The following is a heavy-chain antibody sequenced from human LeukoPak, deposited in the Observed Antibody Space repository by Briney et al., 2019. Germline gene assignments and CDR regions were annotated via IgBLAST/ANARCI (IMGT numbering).Heavy chain of an antibody. CDR3: ARATPGFSSGWFNNWFDP. CDR2: IYHSRTT. CDR1: GGSVSSNSYY. D-gene: IGHD6-19*01. J-gene: IGHJ5*02. Sequence: PSETLSLTCTVSGGSVSSNSYYWSWIRQPPGKGLEWIGHIYHSRTTKYNPSLKSRVTISVDTSKNQFSLNLSSVTAADTAVYYCARATPGFSSGWFNNWFDPWGQGTLVTVSS. V-gene: IGHV4-61*01.